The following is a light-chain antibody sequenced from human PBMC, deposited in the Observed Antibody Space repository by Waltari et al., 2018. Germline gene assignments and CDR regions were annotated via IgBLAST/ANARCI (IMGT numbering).Light chain of an antibody. CDR3: QQYYGISLT. J-gene: IGKJ4*01. Sequence: DIVMTQSPDSLAVSLGDRATINCKSSQSVFYSSKNENYLAWFQPKPGQPTKVLIFRASTRQSGVPDRFSGSWSGTDFTLTISSLQAEDVAVYYCQQYYGISLTFGGGNKVEIK. V-gene: IGKV4-1*01. CDR1: QSVFYSSKNENY. CDR2: RAS.